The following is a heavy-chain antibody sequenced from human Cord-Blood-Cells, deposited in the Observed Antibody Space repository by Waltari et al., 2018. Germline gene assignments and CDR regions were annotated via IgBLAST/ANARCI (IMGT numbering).Heavy chain of an antibody. CDR1: GGSISSSSYY. Sequence: QLQLQESGPGLVKPSETLSLTCTVSGGSISSSSYYWGWIRQPPGKGLEWIGSIYYSGSTYYNPSLKSRVTISVDTSKNQFSLKLSSVTAADTAAYYCARHLSSSWSVFDYWGQGTLVTVSS. CDR3: ARHLSSSWSVFDY. V-gene: IGHV4-39*01. CDR2: IYYSGST. D-gene: IGHD6-13*01. J-gene: IGHJ4*02.